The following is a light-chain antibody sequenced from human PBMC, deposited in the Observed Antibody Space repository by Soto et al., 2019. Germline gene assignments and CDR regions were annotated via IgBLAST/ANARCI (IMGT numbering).Light chain of an antibody. Sequence: QSVLTQPASVSGSPGQSITISCTGTSSDVGSYNLVSWYQQHPGKAPQLMIYEGSKRTSGVSNRFSGSKSGNTSSLTISGLKAEDEADYYCCSYSGRSSWVFGGGTKLTVL. CDR2: EGS. V-gene: IGLV2-23*01. J-gene: IGLJ3*02. CDR3: CSYSGRSSWV. CDR1: SSDVGSYNL.